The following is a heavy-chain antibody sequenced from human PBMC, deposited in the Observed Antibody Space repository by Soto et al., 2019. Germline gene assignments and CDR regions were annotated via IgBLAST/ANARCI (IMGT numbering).Heavy chain of an antibody. V-gene: IGHV3-53*01. CDR1: GFTVSSSY. CDR2: IYSGGST. J-gene: IGHJ5*02. D-gene: IGHD2-15*01. CDR3: ARDCSVGSCYPALGA. Sequence: EVQVVESGGGLIQPGGSLRLSCAASGFTVSSSYMSWVRQAPVKGLEWVSFIYSGGSTYYADSVKGRSTITRENSKNTLYLQMNSLRAEDTAVYYCARDCSVGSCYPALGAWGQGTLVTGAS.